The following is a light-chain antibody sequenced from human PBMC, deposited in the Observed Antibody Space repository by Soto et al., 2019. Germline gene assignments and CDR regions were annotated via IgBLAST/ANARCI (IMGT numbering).Light chain of an antibody. Sequence: QSALTQPASVSGSPGQSITISCTGTSSDVGGYNYVSWYQQHPGKAPKLMIYEVSYRPSGVSNRFSGSKSGNTASLTISGLQAEDEADYYCSSYTGSNTLVVFGGGTKLTVL. CDR1: SSDVGGYNY. CDR2: EVS. V-gene: IGLV2-14*01. J-gene: IGLJ2*01. CDR3: SSYTGSNTLVV.